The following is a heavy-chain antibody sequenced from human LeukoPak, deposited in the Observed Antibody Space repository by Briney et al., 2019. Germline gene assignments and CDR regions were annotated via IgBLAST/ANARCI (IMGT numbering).Heavy chain of an antibody. D-gene: IGHD6-13*01. CDR3: AKEGSSSWYPSYFDY. CDR2: ISGSGGST. CDR1: GFNFNNYW. J-gene: IGHJ4*02. Sequence: GGSLRLSCAASGFNFNNYWMSWLRQAPGKGLEWVSAISGSGGSTYYADSVKGRFTISRDNSKNTLYLQMNSLRAEDTAVYYCAKEGSSSWYPSYFDYWGQGTLVTVSS. V-gene: IGHV3-23*01.